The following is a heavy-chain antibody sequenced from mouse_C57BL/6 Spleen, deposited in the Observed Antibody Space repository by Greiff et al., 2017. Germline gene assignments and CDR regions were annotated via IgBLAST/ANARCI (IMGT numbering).Heavy chain of an antibody. J-gene: IGHJ1*03. V-gene: IGHV1-22*01. Sequence: VQLQQSGPELVKPGASVKMSCKASGYTFTDYNMHWVKQSHGKSLEWIGYINPNNGGTSYNQKFKGKATLTVNKSSSTAYMELRSLTSEDSAVYYCARVYYSNYWYFDVWGTGTTVTVSS. CDR3: ARVYYSNYWYFDV. CDR2: INPNNGGT. CDR1: GYTFTDYN. D-gene: IGHD2-5*01.